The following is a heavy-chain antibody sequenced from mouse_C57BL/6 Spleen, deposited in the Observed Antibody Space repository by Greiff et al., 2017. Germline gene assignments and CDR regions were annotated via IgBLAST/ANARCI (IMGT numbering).Heavy chain of an antibody. V-gene: IGHV1-53*01. CDR1: GYTFTSYW. Sequence: QVQLQQPGTELVKPGASVKLSCKASGYTFTSYWMHWVKQRPGQGLEWIGNINPSNGGTNYNEKFKSKAPLTVDKSSSTAYMQLSSLTSEDSAVYYCARYPSMVTTWGWYFDVWGTGTTVTVSS. CDR3: ARYPSMVTTWGWYFDV. D-gene: IGHD2-9*01. CDR2: INPSNGGT. J-gene: IGHJ1*03.